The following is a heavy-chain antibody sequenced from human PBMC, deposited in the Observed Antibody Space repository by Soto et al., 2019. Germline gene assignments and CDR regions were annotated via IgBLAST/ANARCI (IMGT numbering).Heavy chain of an antibody. CDR3: ARLLLDYYYYGSEV. CDR1: GFTFSDYY. V-gene: IGHV3-11*01. D-gene: IGHD1-1*01. Sequence: GGSLRLSCAASGFTFSDYYMSWIRQAPGKGLEWVSYISSSGSTIYYADSVKGRFAISRDNAKNSLYLQMNSLRAEDTAVYYCARLLLDYYYYGSEVWGQGTPVSVSS. CDR2: ISSSGSTI. J-gene: IGHJ6*02.